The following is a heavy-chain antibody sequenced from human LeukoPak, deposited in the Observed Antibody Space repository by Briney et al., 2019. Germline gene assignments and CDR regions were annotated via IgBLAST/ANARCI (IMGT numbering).Heavy chain of an antibody. D-gene: IGHD2-2*02. CDR3: ARPYCSSTSCYTDY. J-gene: IGHJ4*02. CDR2: ISSSGSTI. CDR1: GFTFSNYY. V-gene: IGHV3-11*04. Sequence: GGSLRLSCAASGFTFSNYYMSWIRQAPGKGLEWVSYISSSGSTIYYADSVKGRFTISRDNAKNSLYLQMNSLRAEDTAVYYCARPYCSSTSCYTDYWGQGTLVTVSS.